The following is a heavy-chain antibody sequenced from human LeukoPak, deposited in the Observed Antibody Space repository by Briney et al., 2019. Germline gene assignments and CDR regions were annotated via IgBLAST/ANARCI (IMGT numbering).Heavy chain of an antibody. Sequence: SETLSLTCTVSGGSISSSSYYWGWIRQPPGKGLEWIGSIYYSGSTYYNPSLKSRVTISVDTSKNQFSLKLSSVTAADTAVYYCASLPLFYDSSGYYPGGFDCWGQGTLVTASS. CDR2: IYYSGST. V-gene: IGHV4-39*01. J-gene: IGHJ4*02. D-gene: IGHD3-22*01. CDR1: GGSISSSSYY. CDR3: ASLPLFYDSSGYYPGGFDC.